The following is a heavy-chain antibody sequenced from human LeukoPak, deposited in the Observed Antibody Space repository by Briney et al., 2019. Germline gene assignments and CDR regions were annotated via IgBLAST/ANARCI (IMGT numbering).Heavy chain of an antibody. CDR2: ISGSGGST. D-gene: IGHD3-3*01. CDR3: ARDRNTDFWSSYYTNYFDY. Sequence: PGGSLRLSCAASGFTFSSYGMSWVRQAPGKGLEWVSAISGSGGSTYYADSVKGRFTISRDNSKNTLYLQMNSLRAEDTAVYYCARDRNTDFWSSYYTNYFDYWGQGTLVTVSS. CDR1: GFTFSSYG. J-gene: IGHJ4*02. V-gene: IGHV3-23*01.